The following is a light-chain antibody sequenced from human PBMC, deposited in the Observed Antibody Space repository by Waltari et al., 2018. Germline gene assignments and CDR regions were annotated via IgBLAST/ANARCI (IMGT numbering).Light chain of an antibody. J-gene: IGKJ4*01. CDR2: DAS. CDR1: QDISNY. Sequence: DIKMTRSPSSLSASVGDGVPITCQASQDISNYLNWYQQKPGKAPKLLIYDASNLETGVPSRFSGSGSGTDFTFTISSLQPEDIATYYCQQYDNLLTFGGGTKVEIK. V-gene: IGKV1-33*01. CDR3: QQYDNLLT.